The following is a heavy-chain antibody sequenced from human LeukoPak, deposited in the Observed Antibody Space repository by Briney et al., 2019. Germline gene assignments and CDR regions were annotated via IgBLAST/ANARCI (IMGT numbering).Heavy chain of an antibody. V-gene: IGHV4-59*01. D-gene: IGHD6-19*01. CDR1: GASLNPYY. Sequence: SETLSLTCTVSGASLNPYYWSWIRQPPGKGLEWIGFVRNSGNPNYNPSLESRVSLAMDASKYRFSLHLSSVTAADTAVYYCARLGSGWPGIDSWGQGTLVTVSS. CDR2: VRNSGNP. CDR3: ARLGSGWPGIDS. J-gene: IGHJ4*02.